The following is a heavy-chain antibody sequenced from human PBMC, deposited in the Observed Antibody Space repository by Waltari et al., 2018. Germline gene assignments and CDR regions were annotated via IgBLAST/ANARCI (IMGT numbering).Heavy chain of an antibody. D-gene: IGHD6-19*01. CDR3: ARLASGYSSGSDWYFDL. V-gene: IGHV1-3*01. CDR1: GYTFTSYA. Sequence: QVQLVQSGAEVKKPGASVKVSCKASGYTFTSYAMHWVRQAPGQRLEWMGWINAGNGNTKYSQKFQGRVTITRDTSASTAYMELSSLRSEDTAVYYCARLASGYSSGSDWYFDLWGRGTLVIVSS. CDR2: INAGNGNT. J-gene: IGHJ2*01.